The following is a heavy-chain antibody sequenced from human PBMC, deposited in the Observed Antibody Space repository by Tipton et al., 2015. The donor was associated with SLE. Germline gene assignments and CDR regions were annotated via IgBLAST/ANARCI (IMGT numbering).Heavy chain of an antibody. CDR2: IYYSGST. D-gene: IGHD5-18*01. CDR1: GGSINNYY. CDR3: ARAGYSYDSGYYFDH. V-gene: IGHV4-59*01. Sequence: TLSLTCTVSGGSINNYYWSWIRQPPGKGLEWIGYIYYSGSTNYNPSLKSRVTISLDTSKNQFSLKLSSMTAADTAVYYCARAGYSYDSGYYFDHWGQGTLVTVSS. J-gene: IGHJ4*02.